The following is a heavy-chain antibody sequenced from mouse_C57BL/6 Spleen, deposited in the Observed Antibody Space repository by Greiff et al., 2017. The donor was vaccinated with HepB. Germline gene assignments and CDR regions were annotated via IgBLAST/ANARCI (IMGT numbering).Heavy chain of an antibody. V-gene: IGHV1-64*01. CDR3: ARAYSPTKGFFDY. CDR1: GYTFTSYW. CDR2: IHPNSGST. D-gene: IGHD2-10*01. Sequence: VQLQQPGAELVKPGASVKLSCKASGYTFTSYWMHWVKQRPGQGLEWIGMIHPNSGSTNYNEKFKSKATLTVDKSSSTAYMQLSSLTSEDSAVYYCARAYSPTKGFFDYWGQGTTLTVSS. J-gene: IGHJ2*01.